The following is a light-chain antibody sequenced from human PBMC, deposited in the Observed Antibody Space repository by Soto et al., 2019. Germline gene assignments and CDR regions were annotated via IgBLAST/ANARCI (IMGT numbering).Light chain of an antibody. J-gene: IGKJ1*01. CDR3: QKYNNWPRT. CDR2: GES. V-gene: IGKV3-15*01. CDR1: RTVHTN. Sequence: VMTQSPATVSLSPGDSATLSCRASRTVHTNVAWYQHKTGQAPRLLIYGESFRATGVPDRFSGSGFGTELNLTISRLQSEDFGVYYCQKYNNWPRTCGQGTKVDIK.